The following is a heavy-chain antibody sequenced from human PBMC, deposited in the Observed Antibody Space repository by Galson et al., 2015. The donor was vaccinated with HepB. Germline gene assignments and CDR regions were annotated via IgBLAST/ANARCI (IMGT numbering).Heavy chain of an antibody. Sequence: SVKVSCKAGYIFTSYGISWVRQAPGQGLEWMGWTSGYNDNTKYAQKFQGRVTITQDISTSTAYMELRSLRSDDTAVYFCARDTLLVPAAGKFGADSYYHGMDVWGQGTTVTVSS. CDR2: TSGYNDNT. J-gene: IGHJ6*02. V-gene: IGHV1-18*01. CDR1: GYIFTSYG. D-gene: IGHD2-2*01. CDR3: ARDTLLVPAAGKFGADSYYHGMDV.